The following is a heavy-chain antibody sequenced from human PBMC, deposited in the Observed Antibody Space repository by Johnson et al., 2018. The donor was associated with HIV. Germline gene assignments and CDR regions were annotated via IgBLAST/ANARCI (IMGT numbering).Heavy chain of an antibody. CDR1: GFSFSSYA. D-gene: IGHD4-23*01. V-gene: IGHV3-30-3*01. CDR3: ARVTLVLDI. Sequence: QVQLVESGGGLVKPGGSLRLSCPASGFSFSSYAMHWVRQAPGKGLEWVAVISYDGSIEYYADSVKGRFTISRDNSKNTLYLQMNSLRAEDTAVYYCARVTLVLDIWGQGTMVTVSS. J-gene: IGHJ3*02. CDR2: ISYDGSIE.